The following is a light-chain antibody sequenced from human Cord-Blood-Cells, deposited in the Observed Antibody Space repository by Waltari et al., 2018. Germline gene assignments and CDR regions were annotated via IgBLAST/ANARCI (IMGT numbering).Light chain of an antibody. Sequence: EIVLTQSPATLSLSPGERATLSCRASQSVSSYLAWYQQKPGQAPRLLIYDASNGATGIPARLSGSGAGTDFTLTISSLEPEDFAVYYCQQRSNWPSYTFGQGTKLEIK. CDR3: QQRSNWPSYT. J-gene: IGKJ2*01. V-gene: IGKV3-11*01. CDR2: DAS. CDR1: QSVSSY.